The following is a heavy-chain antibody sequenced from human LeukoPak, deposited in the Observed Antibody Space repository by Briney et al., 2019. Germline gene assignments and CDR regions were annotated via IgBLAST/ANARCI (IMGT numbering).Heavy chain of an antibody. CDR2: IYTSGST. D-gene: IGHD3-10*01. CDR3: ARGLWGYYFDY. CDR1: GGSISSSSYY. J-gene: IGHJ4*02. V-gene: IGHV4-61*02. Sequence: SETLSLTCTVSGGSISSSSYYWGWIRQPAGKGLEWIGRIYTSGSTNYNPSLKSRVTISVDTSNNQFSLKLSSVTAADTAVYYCARGLWGYYFDYWGQGTLVTVSS.